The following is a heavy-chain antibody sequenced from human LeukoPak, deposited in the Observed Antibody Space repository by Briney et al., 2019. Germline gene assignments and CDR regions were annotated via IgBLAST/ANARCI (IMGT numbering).Heavy chain of an antibody. J-gene: IGHJ5*02. CDR2: MHPHSGNT. V-gene: IGHV1-8*01. CDR1: VYSLINYD. CDR3: ARVLDRTKFDP. Sequence: ASVKVSCKASVYSLINYDINWLGQATGQGLEWMGWMHPHSGNTGYAQNFQGRVTMTRNTSITTAYMELSSLRSEDTAVYYCARVLDRTKFDPWGQGTLVTVSS. D-gene: IGHD1-1*01.